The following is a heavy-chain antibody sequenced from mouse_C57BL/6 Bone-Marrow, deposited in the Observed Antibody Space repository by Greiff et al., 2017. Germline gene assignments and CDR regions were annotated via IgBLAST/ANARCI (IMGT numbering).Heavy chain of an antibody. CDR1: GYTFTSYW. D-gene: IGHD1-2*01. Sequence: VQVQQSGAELVMPGASVKLSCKASGYTFTSYWMHWVKQRPGQGLEWIGEIDPSDSYTNYNQKFKGKSTLTVDKSSSTAYMQLSSLTSEYAAVYYGGLPYFDYWGQGTTLTVSS. V-gene: IGHV1-69*01. J-gene: IGHJ2*01. CDR2: IDPSDSYT. CDR3: GLPYFDY.